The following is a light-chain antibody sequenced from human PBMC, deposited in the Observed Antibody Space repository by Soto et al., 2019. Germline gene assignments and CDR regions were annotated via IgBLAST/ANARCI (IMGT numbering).Light chain of an antibody. J-gene: IGKJ5*01. CDR3: QQYGSSPPKIT. CDR2: GAS. V-gene: IGKV3-20*01. Sequence: EIVLTQSTYTLSLSPAQSAALSCRASQSVSSSYLAWYQQKPGQGPRLLIYGASSRATGIPDRFSGSGSGTDFTLTISRLEPEDFAVYYCQQYGSSPPKITFGQGTRLEIK. CDR1: QSVSSSY.